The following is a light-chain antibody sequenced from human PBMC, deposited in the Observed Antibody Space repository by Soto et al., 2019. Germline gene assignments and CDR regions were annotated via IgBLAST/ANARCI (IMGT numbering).Light chain of an antibody. CDR3: QQHTNWPPCT. J-gene: IGKJ1*01. CDR2: GAS. CDR1: QSVSSN. V-gene: IGKV3D-15*01. Sequence: EIVLTQSPATLSLSPGERATLSCRASQSVSSNLAWYQQKPGQAPRLLIYGASTRATGIPARFSGSGSGTEFTLTISGLQSEDFAVYFCQQHTNWPPCTFGQGTKVEIK.